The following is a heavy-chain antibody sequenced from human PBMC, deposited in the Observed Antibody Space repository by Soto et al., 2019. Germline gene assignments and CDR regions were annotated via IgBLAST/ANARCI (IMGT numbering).Heavy chain of an antibody. J-gene: IGHJ3*01. CDR3: ARDVFPWSSSVYRDAFDL. V-gene: IGHV3-7*03. D-gene: IGHD6-13*01. CDR2: INRDGSKK. Sequence: EVQLEESGGDLVQPGGSLRLSCAASGFTLSAYCMTWVRQAPGNGLEWVANINRDGSKKSYLDSVRGRFTISRDNVWNSLYRQMASLRADDSALYYCARDVFPWSSSVYRDAFDLWGQGTMVTVSS. CDR1: GFTLSAYC.